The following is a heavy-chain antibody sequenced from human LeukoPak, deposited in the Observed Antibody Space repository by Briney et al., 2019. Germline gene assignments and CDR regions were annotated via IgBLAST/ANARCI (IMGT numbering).Heavy chain of an antibody. J-gene: IGHJ4*02. D-gene: IGHD1-1*01. CDR2: IGTYNGNT. Sequence: ASVKVSCTAAGYTFSSTGVSWVRRAPGQGLEWKGVIGTYNGNTNYAHKVQGRVTMTTDTSTSTDYMELRSLRSDDTAVYYCSSDHNYDFDYWGQGTLVTVSS. V-gene: IGHV1-18*01. CDR1: GYTFSSTG. CDR3: SSDHNYDFDY.